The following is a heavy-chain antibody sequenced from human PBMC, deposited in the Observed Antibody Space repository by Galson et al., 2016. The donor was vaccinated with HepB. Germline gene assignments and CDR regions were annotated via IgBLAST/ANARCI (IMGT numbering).Heavy chain of an antibody. CDR3: VREGAMTAFDI. J-gene: IGHJ3*02. V-gene: IGHV4-59*12. CDR2: ISSSGDT. Sequence: SETLSLTCTVSGGSIGSYYWTWIRQPPGKGLEWIGYISSSGDTNYNSNLKSRVTISLDRTKKQLSRNLNSVTAPDTAVYYCVREGAMTAFDIWGTGTMVTVSS. CDR1: GGSIGSYY. D-gene: IGHD3-16*01.